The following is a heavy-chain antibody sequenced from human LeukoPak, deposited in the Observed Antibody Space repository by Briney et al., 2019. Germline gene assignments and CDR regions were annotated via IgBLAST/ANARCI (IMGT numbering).Heavy chain of an antibody. V-gene: IGHV1-8*01. Sequence: ASVKVSCKASGYTFTSYDINWVRQATGQGLEWMGWMNPNSGNTGYAQKFQGRVTMTRNTSISTAYMELSSLRSEDTAVYYCARGKMATMVFGNWVDYWGQGTLVTVSS. CDR3: ARGKMATMVFGNWVDY. CDR1: GYTFTSYD. D-gene: IGHD5-24*01. J-gene: IGHJ4*02. CDR2: MNPNSGNT.